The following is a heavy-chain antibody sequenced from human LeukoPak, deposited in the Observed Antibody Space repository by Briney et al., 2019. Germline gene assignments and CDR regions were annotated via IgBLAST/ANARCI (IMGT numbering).Heavy chain of an antibody. D-gene: IGHD3-10*01. Sequence: PGGSLRLSCEVSGLTFSTNDMHWVRQATGKGLEWVSGIGTAGDTYYSDSVKGRFTISRENARNSLYLQMNSLRAGDTAVYYCARGIIVVRGVFKAFDYWGQGTLVTVSS. V-gene: IGHV3-13*01. CDR2: IGTAGDT. J-gene: IGHJ4*02. CDR3: ARGIIVVRGVFKAFDY. CDR1: GLTFSTND.